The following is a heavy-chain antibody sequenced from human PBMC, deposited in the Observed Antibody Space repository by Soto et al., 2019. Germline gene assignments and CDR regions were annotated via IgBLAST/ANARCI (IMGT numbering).Heavy chain of an antibody. CDR2: IYYSGST. CDR3: ARLGTTGTTAEF. Sequence: SETLSLTCTVSGGSISSYYWSWIRQPPGKGLEWIGYIYYSGSTNYNPSLKSRVTISVDTSKNQFSLKLSSVTAADTAVYYCARLGTTGTTAEFWRQGTMGTVSS. J-gene: IGHJ3*01. V-gene: IGHV4-59*01. CDR1: GGSISSYY. D-gene: IGHD1-1*01.